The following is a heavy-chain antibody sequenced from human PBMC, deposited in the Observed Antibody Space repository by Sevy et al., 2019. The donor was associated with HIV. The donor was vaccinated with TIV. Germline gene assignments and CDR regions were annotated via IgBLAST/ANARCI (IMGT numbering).Heavy chain of an antibody. D-gene: IGHD3-22*01. J-gene: IGHJ4*02. CDR3: ARVVLYYDANYCDF. Sequence: GSRRLSCAASGFSFSQYSMNWVRQAPGKGLEWLSYISGSSGTIYYAGSVKGRFTISRDNAKNSVYLQMNSLRDEDSAVYYCARVVLYYDANYCDFWGQGALVTVSS. CDR1: GFSFSQYS. CDR2: ISGSSGTI. V-gene: IGHV3-48*02.